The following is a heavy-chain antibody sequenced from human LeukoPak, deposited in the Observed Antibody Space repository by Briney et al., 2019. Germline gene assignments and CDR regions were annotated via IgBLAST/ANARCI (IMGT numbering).Heavy chain of an antibody. J-gene: IGHJ5*02. D-gene: IGHD2-15*01. V-gene: IGHV3-49*04. CDR1: GFTFSSYA. Sequence: GGSLRLSCAASGFTFSSYAMSWVRQAPGKGLEWVGFITSKAYGGTTEYAASVKGRFTISRDDSKSIAYLQMNSLKTEDTAMYYCTRFICCSGASCCFDPWGQGTLVTVSS. CDR2: ITSKAYGGTT. CDR3: TRFICCSGASCCFDP.